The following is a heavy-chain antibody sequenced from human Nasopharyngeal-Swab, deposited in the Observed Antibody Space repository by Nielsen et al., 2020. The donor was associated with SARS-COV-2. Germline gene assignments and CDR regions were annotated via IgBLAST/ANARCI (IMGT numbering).Heavy chain of an antibody. J-gene: IGHJ4*02. D-gene: IGHD5-12*01. CDR2: ISKSSSTV. CDR3: AREGSFVAPDTFDR. Sequence: GESLKISCAASGFTFSNYNMHWVRQAPGKGLEWISYISKSSSTVYYADSVKGRITISRDNAKSSLYLQMNRLTNADTAVYYCAREGSFVAPDTFDRWGQGTLVTVSS. CDR1: GFTFSNYN. V-gene: IGHV3-48*02.